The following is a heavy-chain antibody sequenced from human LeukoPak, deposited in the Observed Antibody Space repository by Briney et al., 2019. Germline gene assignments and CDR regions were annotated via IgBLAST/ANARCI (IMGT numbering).Heavy chain of an antibody. V-gene: IGHV3-53*01. Sequence: GGSLRLSCAVSGFTVSSNYMSWVRQAPGKGLEWVSVIYSGGSTYYADSVKGRFTIFRDNSKNTVYLQMNSLRAEDTAVYYCAAVPYYDILTGYYPIFDYWGQGTLVTVSS. J-gene: IGHJ4*02. CDR3: AAVPYYDILTGYYPIFDY. D-gene: IGHD3-9*01. CDR2: IYSGGST. CDR1: GFTVSSNY.